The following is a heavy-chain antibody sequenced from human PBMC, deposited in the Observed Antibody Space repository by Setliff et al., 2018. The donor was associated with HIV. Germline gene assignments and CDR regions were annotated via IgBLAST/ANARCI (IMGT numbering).Heavy chain of an antibody. CDR1: QFTFSTYS. CDR3: ARDQGQPLVPNWFDP. CDR2: ISDSGSTK. J-gene: IGHJ5*02. D-gene: IGHD6-13*01. V-gene: IGHV3-48*04. Sequence: PGGSLRLSCEASQFTFSTYSMNWVRQTPEKGLEWVSYISDSGSTKYYADSVRGRFTISRDNAKNLLYLQMNSLRAEDTAVYYCARDQGQPLVPNWFDPWGQGTLVTVSS.